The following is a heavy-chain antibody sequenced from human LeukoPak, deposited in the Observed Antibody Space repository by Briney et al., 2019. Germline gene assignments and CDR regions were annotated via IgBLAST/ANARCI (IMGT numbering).Heavy chain of an antibody. D-gene: IGHD3-22*01. CDR3: ARHSPYYYDSSGLDY. V-gene: IGHV4-34*01. CDR2: INHSGST. J-gene: IGHJ4*02. CDR1: GGSFSGYY. Sequence: KPSETLSLTCAVYGGSFSGYYWSWIRQPPGKGLEWIGEINHSGSTNYNPSLKSRVTISVDTSKNQFSLKLSSVTAADTAVYYCARHSPYYYDSSGLDYWGQGTLVTVSS.